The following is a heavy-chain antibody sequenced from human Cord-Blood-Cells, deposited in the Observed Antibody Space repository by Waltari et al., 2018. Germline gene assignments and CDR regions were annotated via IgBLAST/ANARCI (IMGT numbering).Heavy chain of an antibody. V-gene: IGHV6-1*01. CDR3: ARGRDQASSSLDY. CDR2: TYYRSKWYN. J-gene: IGHJ4*02. Sequence: VQLQQSGPGLVKPSQTLSLTCAISGDSVSSNSAAWHRIRQSPSRGLEWLGRTYYRSKWYNDYAVSGKSRITINPDTSKNQFSLQLNSVTPDDTAVYYCARGRDQASSSLDYWGQGTLVTVSS. D-gene: IGHD6-13*01. CDR1: GDSVSSNSAA.